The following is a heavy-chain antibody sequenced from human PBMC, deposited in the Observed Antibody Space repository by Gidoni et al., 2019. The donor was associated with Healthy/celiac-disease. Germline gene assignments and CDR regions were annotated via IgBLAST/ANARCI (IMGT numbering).Heavy chain of an antibody. Sequence: QVQLVQSGAEVKKPGASVKVSCKAYGYTFTSYYMHWVRQAPGQGLEWMGIINPSGGSTSYAQKFQGRVTMTRDTSTSTVYMELSSLRSEDTAVYYCASSSYYYDSSGYYGAFDIWGQGTMVTVSS. CDR1: GYTFTSYY. CDR3: ASSSYYYDSSGYYGAFDI. J-gene: IGHJ3*02. V-gene: IGHV1-46*01. CDR2: INPSGGST. D-gene: IGHD3-22*01.